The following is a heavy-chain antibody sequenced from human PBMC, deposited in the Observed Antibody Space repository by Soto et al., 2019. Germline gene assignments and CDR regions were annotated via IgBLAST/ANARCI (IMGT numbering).Heavy chain of an antibody. CDR3: ARSIRLAGDY. CDR1: GYTFTSYP. CDR2: INAGNGNT. J-gene: IGHJ4*02. Sequence: QVQLVQSGAEVKKPGASVKVSCKASGYTFTSYPMHWVRQAPGQRLEWMGWINAGNGNTKYSQKFQGSVTITSHTSASTAYMELSSLRSEDTAVYYCARSIRLAGDYSGQGTLVTVSS. V-gene: IGHV1-3*01.